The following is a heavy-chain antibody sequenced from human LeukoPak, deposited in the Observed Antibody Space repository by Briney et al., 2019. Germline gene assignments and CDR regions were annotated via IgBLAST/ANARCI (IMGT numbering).Heavy chain of an antibody. V-gene: IGHV3-21*01. D-gene: IGHD7-27*01. CDR1: GFTFSSYS. Sequence: GGSLRLSCAASGFTFSSYSMNWVRQAPGKGLEWVSSISSSSSYIYYADSVKGRFTISRDNAKNSLYLQMNSLRAEDTAVYYCAREGWGYYGMYVWGQGTTVTVSS. CDR2: ISSSSSYI. CDR3: AREGWGYYGMYV. J-gene: IGHJ6*02.